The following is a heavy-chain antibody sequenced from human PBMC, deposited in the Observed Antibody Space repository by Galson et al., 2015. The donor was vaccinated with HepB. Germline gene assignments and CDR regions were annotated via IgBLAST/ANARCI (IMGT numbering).Heavy chain of an antibody. CDR3: AKELVRGAYDFWSGYRLMDV. CDR2: ISYDGSNK. J-gene: IGHJ6*03. D-gene: IGHD3-3*01. Sequence: SLRLSCAASGFTFSSYGMHWVRQAPGKGLEWVAVISYDGSNKYYADSVKGRFTISRDNSKNTLYLQMNSLKAEDTAVYYCAKELVRGAYDFWSGYRLMDVWGKGTTVTVSS. CDR1: GFTFSSYG. V-gene: IGHV3-30*18.